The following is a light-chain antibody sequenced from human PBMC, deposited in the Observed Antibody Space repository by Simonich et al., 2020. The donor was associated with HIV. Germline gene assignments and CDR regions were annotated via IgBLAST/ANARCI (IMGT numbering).Light chain of an antibody. J-gene: IGLJ3*02. CDR2: NNE. CDR1: SSNIGSNT. CDR3: AAWDDSLNGWV. Sequence: QSVLTQPPSASGTPGQRVTISCSGSSSNIGSNTVNWYQQLPGTAPKLLLYNNEQRPSGGPDRFSGSKSGTSASLAISGLQSEDEADYYCAAWDDSLNGWVFGGGTKLTVL. V-gene: IGLV1-44*01.